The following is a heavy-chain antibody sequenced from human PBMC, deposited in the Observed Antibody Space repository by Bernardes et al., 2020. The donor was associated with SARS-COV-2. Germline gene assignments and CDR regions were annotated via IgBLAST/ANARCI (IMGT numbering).Heavy chain of an antibody. Sequence: SVKVSWKASRDTSSTFAFNWVRQAPGQGPEWMGRIIPLTGVADYAQTFQGRLSFSADDSTSTFYMELTNLKSADTAVYFCAKQSLRTGPLTYWGQGTLVTVSS. V-gene: IGHV1-69*04. CDR1: RDTSSTFA. CDR2: IIPLTGVA. CDR3: AKQSLRTGPLTY. J-gene: IGHJ4*02. D-gene: IGHD4-4*01.